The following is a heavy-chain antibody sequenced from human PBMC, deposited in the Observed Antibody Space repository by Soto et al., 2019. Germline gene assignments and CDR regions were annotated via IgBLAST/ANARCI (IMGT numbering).Heavy chain of an antibody. D-gene: IGHD3-22*01. Sequence: GGSLRLSCAASGFTFSSYAMHWVRQAPGKGLEWVAVISYDGSNKYYADSVKGRFTISRDNSKNTLYLQMNSLRAEDTAVYYCARDGNYYDSSGYFDYWGQGTLVTVSS. J-gene: IGHJ4*02. CDR2: ISYDGSNK. V-gene: IGHV3-30-3*01. CDR1: GFTFSSYA. CDR3: ARDGNYYDSSGYFDY.